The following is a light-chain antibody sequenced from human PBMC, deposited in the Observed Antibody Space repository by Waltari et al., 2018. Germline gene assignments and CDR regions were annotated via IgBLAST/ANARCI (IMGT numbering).Light chain of an antibody. CDR2: WAS. CDR1: QSVLFSSDNKNY. J-gene: IGKJ4*01. V-gene: IGKV4-1*01. Sequence: DIVMTQSPDSLAVSLGERATVNCKSSQSVLFSSDNKNYLAWYQQKPGTPPKVLIYWASTRESGVPDRFGGSGSGTDFTLNISSLQAEDVAVYYCQQYYSNEVTFGGGTKVEIK. CDR3: QQYYSNEVT.